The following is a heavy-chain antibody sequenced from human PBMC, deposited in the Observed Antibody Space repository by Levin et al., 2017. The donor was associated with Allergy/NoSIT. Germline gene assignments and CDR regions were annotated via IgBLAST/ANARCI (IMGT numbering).Heavy chain of an antibody. CDR2: ISYDGSNK. Sequence: SCAASGFTFSSYAMHWVRQAPGKGLEWVAVISYDGSNKYYADSVKGRFTISRDNSKNTLYLQMNSLRAEDTAVYYCARVGSSGYYPIDYWGQGTLVTVSS. V-gene: IGHV3-30-3*01. J-gene: IGHJ4*02. CDR1: GFTFSSYA. CDR3: ARVGSSGYYPIDY. D-gene: IGHD3-22*01.